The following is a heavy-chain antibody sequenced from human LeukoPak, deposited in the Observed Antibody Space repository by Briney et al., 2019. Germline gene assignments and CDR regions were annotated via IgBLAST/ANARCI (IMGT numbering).Heavy chain of an antibody. CDR2: INHSGST. CDR1: GGSFSGYY. D-gene: IGHD3-22*01. J-gene: IGHJ5*02. CDR3: ARHSGYYYDSSGLNWFDP. Sequence: SETLSLTCAVYGGSFSGYYWSWIRQPPGKGLEWIGEINHSGSTNYNPSLKSRVTISVDTSKNQFSLKLSSVTAADTAVYYCARHSGYYYDSSGLNWFDPWGQGTLVTVSS. V-gene: IGHV4-34*01.